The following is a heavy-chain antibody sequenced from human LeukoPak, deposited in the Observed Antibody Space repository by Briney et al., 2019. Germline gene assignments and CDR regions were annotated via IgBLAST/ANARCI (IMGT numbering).Heavy chain of an antibody. J-gene: IGHJ3*02. D-gene: IGHD3-3*01. CDR3: ARAPYYDFWSDYYTDAFDI. V-gene: IGHV3-74*01. CDR1: GFTFSSYW. Sequence: GGSLRLSCAASGFTFSSYWMHWVRQAPGKGLVWVSRINSDGSSTSYADSVKGRFTISRDNAKNTLYLQMNSLRAEDTAVYYCARAPYYDFWSDYYTDAFDIWGQGTMVTVSS. CDR2: INSDGSST.